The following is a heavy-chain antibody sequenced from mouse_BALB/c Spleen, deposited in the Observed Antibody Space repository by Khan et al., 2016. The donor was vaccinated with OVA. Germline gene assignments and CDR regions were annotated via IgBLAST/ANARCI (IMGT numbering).Heavy chain of an antibody. Sequence: EVELVESGGGLVKPGASLKLSCAASGFTFSNYAMPWVRQSPEKRLEWVASISSGDSTYYPDSVKGRITISSDNARNITYLQMSSLRSEDTATYCYARDYWFAYWGQGTLVTVSA. J-gene: IGHJ3*01. CDR3: ARDYWFAY. CDR2: ISSGDST. CDR1: GFTFSNYA. V-gene: IGHV5-6-5*01.